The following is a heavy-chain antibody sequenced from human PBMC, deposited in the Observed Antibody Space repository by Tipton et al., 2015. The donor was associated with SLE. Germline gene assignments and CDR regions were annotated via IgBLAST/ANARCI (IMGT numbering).Heavy chain of an antibody. V-gene: IGHV4-31*02. J-gene: IGHJ2*01. D-gene: IGHD3-16*01. CDR1: GGSISSGGHY. CDR2: IYYSGST. Sequence: LRLSCTVSGGSISSGGHYWSWIRQHPGKGLEWIGYIYYSGSTFYNPSLNSRVAISVDTSKNQFSLKLTSVTAADTAVYYCARRDGGGYFDLWGRGSLVTVSS. CDR3: ARRDGGGYFDL.